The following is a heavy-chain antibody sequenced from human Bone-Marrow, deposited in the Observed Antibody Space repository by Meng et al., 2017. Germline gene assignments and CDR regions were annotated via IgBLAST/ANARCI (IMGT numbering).Heavy chain of an antibody. CDR3: ARVPYFSSAGTHGWIDY. J-gene: IGHJ4*02. V-gene: IGHV1-2*02. CDR1: GYTFTGYY. D-gene: IGHD6-13*01. Sequence: ASVKVSCKASGYTFTGYYMHWVRQAPGQGLEWMGWINPNSGGTNYAQKFQGRVTMTRDTSISTAYMELGRLRSDDTAVYYCARVPYFSSAGTHGWIDYWGQGTLVTVSS. CDR2: INPNSGGT.